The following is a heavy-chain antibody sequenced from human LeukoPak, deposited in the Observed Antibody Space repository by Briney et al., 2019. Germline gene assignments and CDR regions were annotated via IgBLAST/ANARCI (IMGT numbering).Heavy chain of an antibody. CDR1: GFTFSSSG. CDR3: AKSPRGIAPYYYYGMDV. V-gene: IGHV3-30*18. D-gene: IGHD2-21*01. Sequence: GGSLRLSCVASGFTFSSSGIHWVRQAPGKGLEWVAVISYDGNNKYYADSVKGRFTISRDNSKNTLYLQMNSLRAGDTAVYYCAKSPRGIAPYYYYGMDVWGQGTTVTASS. CDR2: ISYDGNNK. J-gene: IGHJ6*02.